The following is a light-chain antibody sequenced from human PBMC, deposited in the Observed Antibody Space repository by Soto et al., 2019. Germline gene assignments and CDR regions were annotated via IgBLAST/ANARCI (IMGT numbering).Light chain of an antibody. CDR2: EVS. CDR1: SSDVGTYNH. CDR3: CSYTTSSTLV. Sequence: QSALTQPASVSGSPGQSITISFTGTSSDVGTYNHVSWYQQHPGKAPQLIIYEVSNRPSGLSNRFSASKSGNTASLTISGLQAEDEADYYCCSYTTSSTLVFGTGTKVTVL. V-gene: IGLV2-14*01. J-gene: IGLJ1*01.